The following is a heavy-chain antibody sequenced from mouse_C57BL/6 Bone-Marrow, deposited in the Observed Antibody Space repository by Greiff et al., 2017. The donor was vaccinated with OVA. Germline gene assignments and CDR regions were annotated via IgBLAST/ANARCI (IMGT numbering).Heavy chain of an antibody. Sequence: EVKVVESGGDLVKPGGSLKLSCAASGFTFSSYGMSWVRQTPDKRLEWVATISSGGSYTYYPDSVKGRFTISRDNAKNTLYLQLSSLKSEDTAMYYCARHGRWLPAWFAYWGQGTLVTVSA. D-gene: IGHD2-3*01. V-gene: IGHV5-6*01. CDR1: GFTFSSYG. CDR2: ISSGGSYT. CDR3: ARHGRWLPAWFAY. J-gene: IGHJ3*01.